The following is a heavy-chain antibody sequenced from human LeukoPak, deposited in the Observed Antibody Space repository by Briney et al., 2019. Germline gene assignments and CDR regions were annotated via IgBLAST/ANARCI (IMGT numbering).Heavy chain of an antibody. CDR2: IKLDGSDK. D-gene: IGHD6-25*01. CDR1: GFTFSTYW. V-gene: IGHV3-7*01. J-gene: IGHJ4*02. Sequence: PGGSLRLPCAASGFTFSTYWMTWVRQAPGKGLEWVATIKLDGSDKYYVDSVKGRFTISRDNAKNSLYLQMNSLRAEDTAVYYCARDQIARYPATFDFWGQGTLVTVSS. CDR3: ARDQIARYPATFDF.